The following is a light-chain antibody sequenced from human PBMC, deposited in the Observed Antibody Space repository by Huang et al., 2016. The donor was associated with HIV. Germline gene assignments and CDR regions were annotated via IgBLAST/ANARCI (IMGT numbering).Light chain of an antibody. V-gene: IGKV3-15*01. CDR2: GAS. Sequence: EIVMTQSPGTLSVSPGERATLSCRASQSVSSNLAWYQQKPGQAPRLLIYGASTRATVIPDRFSGSGSGTEFTLTISSLQSEDFAVYYCQQYNNWPPWTFGQGTKVEIK. CDR3: QQYNNWPPWT. J-gene: IGKJ1*01. CDR1: QSVSSN.